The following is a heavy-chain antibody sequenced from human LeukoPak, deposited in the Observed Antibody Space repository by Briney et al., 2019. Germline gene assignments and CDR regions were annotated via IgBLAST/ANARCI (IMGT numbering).Heavy chain of an antibody. CDR1: GGTFSSYA. D-gene: IGHD1-26*01. J-gene: IGHJ3*02. CDR3: ARASGSYLGRAFDI. CDR2: IIPILGIA. Sequence: ASVKVSCKASGGTFSSYAISSVRQAPGQGLEWMGRIIPILGIANYAQKFQGRVTITADKSTSTAYMELSSLRSEDTAVYYCARASGSYLGRAFDIWGQGTMVTVSS. V-gene: IGHV1-69*04.